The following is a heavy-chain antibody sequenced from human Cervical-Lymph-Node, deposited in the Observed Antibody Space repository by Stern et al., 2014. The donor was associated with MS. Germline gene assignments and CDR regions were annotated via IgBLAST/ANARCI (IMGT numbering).Heavy chain of an antibody. Sequence: DQLVESGAEVKKPGASVKISCQASAYTFTSYAIHWVRQAPGQGLEWMGRINAGNHNTLYSQKFQGRVTITSDTSASTSSMELSDLRSEDTAVYYCARSQWLDYWGQGTLVTVSS. V-gene: IGHV1-3*01. CDR1: AYTFTSYA. J-gene: IGHJ4*02. CDR3: ARSQWLDY. CDR2: INAGNHNT. D-gene: IGHD6-19*01.